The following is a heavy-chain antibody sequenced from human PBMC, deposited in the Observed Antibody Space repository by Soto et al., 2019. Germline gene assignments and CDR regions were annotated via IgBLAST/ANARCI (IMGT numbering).Heavy chain of an antibody. CDR2: IYYSGST. CDR3: ASSYSSSWTQNFDY. D-gene: IGHD6-13*01. J-gene: IGHJ4*02. V-gene: IGHV4-30-4*01. Sequence: SETRSLTGTVSGGSISSGDYYWSWIRQPPGKGLEWIGYIYYSGSTYYNPSLKSRVTISVDTSKNQFSLKLSSVTAADTAVYYCASSYSSSWTQNFDYWGQGTLVTVSS. CDR1: GGSISSGDYY.